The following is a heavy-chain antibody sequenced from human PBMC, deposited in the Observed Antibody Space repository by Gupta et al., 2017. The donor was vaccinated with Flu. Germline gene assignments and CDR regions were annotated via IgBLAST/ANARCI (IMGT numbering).Heavy chain of an antibody. Sequence: GFTFSSYSMNWVRQAPGKGLEWVSYISSSSSTIYYADSVKGRFTISRDNAKNSLYLQMNSLRDEDTAVYYCARDDEATSYSSSSLDYWGQGTLVTVSS. CDR1: GFTFSSYS. V-gene: IGHV3-48*02. CDR3: ARDDEATSYSSSSLDY. CDR2: ISSSSSTI. J-gene: IGHJ4*02. D-gene: IGHD6-6*01.